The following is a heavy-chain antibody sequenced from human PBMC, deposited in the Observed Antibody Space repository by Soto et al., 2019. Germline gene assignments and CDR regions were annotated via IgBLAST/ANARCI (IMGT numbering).Heavy chain of an antibody. J-gene: IGHJ3*01. Sequence: QVQLVQSGAEVKKPGASVKVSCKASGYAFGAYYIYWGRQAPGQGLEWMGYINPHGGGARYVQEFRDRLTITTDTPKDTAYMELRSLTSDDTAIYYCAKDRVRTPNGADSFDVWGQGTSVTVS. V-gene: IGHV1-2*02. CDR1: GYAFGAYY. D-gene: IGHD2-8*01. CDR3: AKDRVRTPNGADSFDV. CDR2: INPHGGGA.